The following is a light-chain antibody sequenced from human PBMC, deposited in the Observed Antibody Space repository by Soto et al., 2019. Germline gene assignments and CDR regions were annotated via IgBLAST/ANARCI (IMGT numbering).Light chain of an antibody. CDR2: GAS. J-gene: IGKJ4*01. CDR1: QGIGSY. V-gene: IGKV1-9*01. Sequence: DFPLTQSPSFLSASVGDRVTITCRASQGIGSYLGWYQHAPGKAPKLLIYGASTLQSGVPSRFSGSGSGTEFTLTISSLQPEDFATYYCQQLNTYPAFGGGTKVEI. CDR3: QQLNTYPA.